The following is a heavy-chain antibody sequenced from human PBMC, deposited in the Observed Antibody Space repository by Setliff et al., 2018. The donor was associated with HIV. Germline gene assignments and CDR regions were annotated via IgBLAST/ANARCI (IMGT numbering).Heavy chain of an antibody. CDR2: INWNGGST. CDR1: GFTFEDYG. J-gene: IGHJ3*02. Sequence: GGSLRLSCAVSGFTFEDYGMSWVRQAPGKGLEWVSGINWNGGSTGYVDSVKGRFTISRGNDKNSLYLQMNSLRAEDMALYYCVRDKWLVPDTFDIWGQGTMVTVSS. V-gene: IGHV3-20*04. D-gene: IGHD6-19*01. CDR3: VRDKWLVPDTFDI.